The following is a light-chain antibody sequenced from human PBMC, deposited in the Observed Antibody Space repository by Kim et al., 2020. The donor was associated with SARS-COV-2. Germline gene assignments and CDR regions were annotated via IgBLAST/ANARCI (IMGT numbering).Light chain of an antibody. V-gene: IGLV3-21*01. Sequence: PGVPAIITCEEHNNVGKSVHWYQQKAGQSPVLVIRYDSDRPSGIPKRFSGSNSGNTATLTISGVEDGDEADYYCQVWNSDNDDRGVFGGGTQLTVL. CDR1: NNVGKS. CDR2: YDS. CDR3: QVWNSDNDDRGV. J-gene: IGLJ3*02.